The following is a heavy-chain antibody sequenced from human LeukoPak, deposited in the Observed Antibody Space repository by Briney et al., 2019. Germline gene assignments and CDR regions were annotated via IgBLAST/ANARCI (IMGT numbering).Heavy chain of an antibody. CDR2: IYSDGSTT. CDR1: GFTFSNYW. D-gene: IGHD7-27*01. Sequence: GGSLRLSCAASGFTFSNYWMHWIRQAPGKGLVWVSRIYSDGSTTNHADSVDSVKGRFTISRDNSKNTLYLQMNSLRAEDTAVYYCARANWGHPMYYFDYWGQGTLVTVSS. J-gene: IGHJ4*02. CDR3: ARANWGHPMYYFDY. V-gene: IGHV3-74*01.